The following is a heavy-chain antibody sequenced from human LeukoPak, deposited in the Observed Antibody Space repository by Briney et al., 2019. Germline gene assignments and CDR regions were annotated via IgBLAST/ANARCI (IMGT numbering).Heavy chain of an antibody. V-gene: IGHV3-48*04. CDR2: NCQRSSVL. D-gene: IGHD3-16*01. Sequence: GGSLRLSCGASGFTFSDYGMNWLRQAPGKGLEWIAYNCQRSSVLHYADSVKGRFTISRDNAKNSVYLQMNSLRAEDTAVYYCARSRYDYVWGSSTKPYYFDYWGQGTLVTVSS. CDR3: ARSRYDYVWGSSTKPYYFDY. J-gene: IGHJ4*02. CDR1: GFTFSDYG.